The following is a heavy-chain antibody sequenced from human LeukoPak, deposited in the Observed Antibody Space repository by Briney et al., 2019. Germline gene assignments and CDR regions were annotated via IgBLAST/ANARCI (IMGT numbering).Heavy chain of an antibody. CDR3: ARLNNEFWY. D-gene: IGHD3-3*01. Sequence: SETLSLTCTVSGGSISSGDYYWSWIRQHPGKGLEWIGYIYYSGSTYYTPSLKSRVTISVDTSKNQFSLKLTSVTAADTGVYYCARLNNEFWYWGQGTLVTVSS. J-gene: IGHJ4*02. CDR2: IYYSGST. CDR1: GGSISSGDYY. V-gene: IGHV4-31*03.